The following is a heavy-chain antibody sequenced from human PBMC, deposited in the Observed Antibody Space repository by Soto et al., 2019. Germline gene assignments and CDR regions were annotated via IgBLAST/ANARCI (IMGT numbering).Heavy chain of an antibody. CDR3: ARLHGYSSGWYDY. D-gene: IGHD6-19*01. CDR1: GYTFSSNG. CDR2: ISTFNGNA. Sequence: ASVKVSCKASGYTFSSNGVSWVRQAPGQGLEWMGWISTFNGNAHYAQKFQGRVTMTTDTSTNTAYMELTSLSSDDTAVYYCARLHGYSSGWYDYWGQGTLVTSP. V-gene: IGHV1-18*04. J-gene: IGHJ4*02.